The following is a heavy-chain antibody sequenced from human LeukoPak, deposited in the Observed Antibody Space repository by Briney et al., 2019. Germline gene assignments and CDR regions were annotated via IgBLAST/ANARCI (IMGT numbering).Heavy chain of an antibody. Sequence: PSETLSLTCTVSGGSISSSSYYWGWIRQPPGKGLEWIGSIYYSGSTYYNPSLKSRVTISVDTSKNQFSLKLSSVTAADTAVYYCAREQVDTAVVFDYFDYWGQGTLVTVSS. CDR2: IYYSGST. J-gene: IGHJ4*02. V-gene: IGHV4-39*02. D-gene: IGHD5-18*01. CDR1: GGSISSSSYY. CDR3: AREQVDTAVVFDYFDY.